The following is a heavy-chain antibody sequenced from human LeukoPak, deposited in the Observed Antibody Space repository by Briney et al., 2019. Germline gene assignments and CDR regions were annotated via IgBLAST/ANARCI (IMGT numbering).Heavy chain of an antibody. J-gene: IGHJ4*02. V-gene: IGHV4-34*01. CDR2: INHSGST. D-gene: IGHD6-13*01. Sequence: SETLSLTCAVYGGSFSGYYWSWIRQPPGKGLEWIGEINHSGSTNYNSSLKSRVTISVDTSKNQFSLKLSSVTAADTAVYYCARGPRYSSSWYRGYYFDYWGQGTLVTVSS. CDR3: ARGPRYSSSWYRGYYFDY. CDR1: GGSFSGYY.